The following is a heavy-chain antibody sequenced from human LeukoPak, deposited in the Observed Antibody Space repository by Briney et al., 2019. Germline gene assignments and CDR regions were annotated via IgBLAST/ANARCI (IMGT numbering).Heavy chain of an antibody. CDR2: ISAYNGNT. CDR1: GYTFTSHG. V-gene: IGHV1-18*01. D-gene: IGHD6-19*01. CDR3: ARDAAVAGTHYFDY. Sequence: GASVKVSCKASGYTFTSHGISWVRQAPGQGLEWMGWISAYNGNTNYAQKLQGRVTMTTDTSTSTAYMELRSLRSDDTAVYYCARDAAVAGTHYFDYWGQGTLVTVSS. J-gene: IGHJ4*02.